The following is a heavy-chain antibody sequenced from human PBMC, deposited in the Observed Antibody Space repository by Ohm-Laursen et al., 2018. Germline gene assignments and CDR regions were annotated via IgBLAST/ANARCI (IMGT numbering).Heavy chain of an antibody. V-gene: IGHV3-66*01. Sequence: SLRLSCAASGFTVSNDYMSWDRQAPGKGLEWVSVIYSGGSTYYADSVMGRFTMSRDNSKNTLYLQMNSLRAEDTAVYFCARGYYFDSSDSNWGQGTLVTVSS. CDR3: ARGYYFDSSDSN. CDR1: GFTVSNDY. CDR2: IYSGGST. D-gene: IGHD3-22*01. J-gene: IGHJ4*02.